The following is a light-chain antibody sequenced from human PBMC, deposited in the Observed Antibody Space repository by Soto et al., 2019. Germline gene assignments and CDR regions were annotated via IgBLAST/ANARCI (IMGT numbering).Light chain of an antibody. CDR2: GNS. V-gene: IGLV1-40*01. J-gene: IGLJ3*02. CDR3: QSYDSSVV. Sequence: QSVLTQPPSVSGAPGQRVTISCTGSSSNIGAGYDVHWYQQLPGTAPKLLIYGNSNRPSGVPDRFSGSKSGTSASLAITGLHAADEADYYCQSYDSSVVFGGGTKLTVL. CDR1: SSNIGAGYD.